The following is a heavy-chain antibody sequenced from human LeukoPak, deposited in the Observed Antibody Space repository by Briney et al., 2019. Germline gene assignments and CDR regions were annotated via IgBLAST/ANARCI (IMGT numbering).Heavy chain of an antibody. V-gene: IGHV4-59*01. Sequence: SETLSLTCTVSGGSISSYYWSWIRQPPGKGVEWIGYIYYSGSTNYNPSLKSRVTISVDTSKNQFSLKLSSVTAADTAVYYCARAKKSAFDTWGQGTMVTVSS. J-gene: IGHJ3*02. CDR2: IYYSGST. CDR3: ARAKKSAFDT. CDR1: GGSISSYY.